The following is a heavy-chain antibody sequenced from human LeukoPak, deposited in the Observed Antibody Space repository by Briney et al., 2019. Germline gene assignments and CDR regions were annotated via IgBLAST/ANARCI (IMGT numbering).Heavy chain of an antibody. Sequence: GGSLRLSCAASGFTFSSYAMHWVRQAPGKGLEPEAVISYDGSNKYYADSVKGRFTISRDNSKSTLYLQMNSLRAEDTAVYYCARDHYYDSSGPLFDYWGQGTLVTVSS. CDR3: ARDHYYDSSGPLFDY. D-gene: IGHD3-22*01. J-gene: IGHJ4*02. V-gene: IGHV3-30*04. CDR2: ISYDGSNK. CDR1: GFTFSSYA.